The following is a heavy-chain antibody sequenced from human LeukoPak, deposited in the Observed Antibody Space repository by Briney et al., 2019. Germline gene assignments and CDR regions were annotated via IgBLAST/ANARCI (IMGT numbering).Heavy chain of an antibody. J-gene: IGHJ5*02. CDR3: ARHAAAAAHNWFDP. Sequence: KASETLSLTCTVSGGSISSYYWSWIRQPPGKGLEWIGYIYTSGSTNYNPSLKGRVTISVDTSKNQFSLKLSSVTAADTAVYYCARHAAAAAHNWFDPWGQGTLVTVSS. CDR1: GGSISSYY. V-gene: IGHV4-4*09. CDR2: IYTSGST. D-gene: IGHD6-13*01.